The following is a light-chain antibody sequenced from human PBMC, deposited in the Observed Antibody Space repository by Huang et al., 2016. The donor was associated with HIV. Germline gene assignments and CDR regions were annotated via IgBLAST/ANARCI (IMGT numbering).Light chain of an antibody. V-gene: IGKV1-33*01. CDR1: QDISNC. Sequence: DIQMTQSPSSMFASVGDKGTKTCQASQDISNCFKWYQQKPGKAPKLLIYYASNLETGIPSRFSGSGSGTHFTFTISGLQPEDIATYYCQQYDNLLTFGGGTKVEIK. J-gene: IGKJ4*01. CDR3: QQYDNLLT. CDR2: YAS.